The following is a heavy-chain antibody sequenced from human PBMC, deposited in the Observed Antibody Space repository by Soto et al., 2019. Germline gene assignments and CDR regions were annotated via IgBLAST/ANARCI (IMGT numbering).Heavy chain of an antibody. Sequence: WGSLRLSCAASGFTFSSYGMHWVRQAPGKGLEWVAVISYDGSNKYYADSVKGRFTISRDNSKNTLYLQMNSLRAEDTAVYYCAKDRASGSYFRYYYYGMDVWGQGTTVTVSS. J-gene: IGHJ6*02. V-gene: IGHV3-30*18. CDR3: AKDRASGSYFRYYYYGMDV. D-gene: IGHD1-26*01. CDR2: ISYDGSNK. CDR1: GFTFSSYG.